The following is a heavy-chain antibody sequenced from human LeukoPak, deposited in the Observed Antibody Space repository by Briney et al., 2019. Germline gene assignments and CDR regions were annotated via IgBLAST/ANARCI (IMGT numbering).Heavy chain of an antibody. J-gene: IGHJ4*02. D-gene: IGHD1-26*01. Sequence: SETLSLSCTVSGDSITSSSSYWGWLRQPPGKGLEWIVSLYYSGRNYYHTSLKSRATIPVDTSKNQFTQQLSSVTDANTAVYYCASPKSGSSYPHYWGQGTLVTVSS. CDR1: GDSITSSSSY. V-gene: IGHV4-39*01. CDR2: LYYSGRN. CDR3: ASPKSGSSYPHY.